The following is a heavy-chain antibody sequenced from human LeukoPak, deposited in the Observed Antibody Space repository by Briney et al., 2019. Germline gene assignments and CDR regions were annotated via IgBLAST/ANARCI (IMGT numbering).Heavy chain of an antibody. CDR2: ISSSSGDI. D-gene: IGHD4-23*01. J-gene: IGHJ3*01. CDR3: VRDYGGSSGAFDL. V-gene: IGHV3-21*01. Sequence: GESLRLSCRASEFIFSSYALNWVRQAPGKGLEWVSSISSSSGDIYYTDSVKGRFTISRDNARKSLYLQMNSLRVEDTAVYYCVRDYGGSSGAFDLWGQGTMVTVSS. CDR1: EFIFSSYA.